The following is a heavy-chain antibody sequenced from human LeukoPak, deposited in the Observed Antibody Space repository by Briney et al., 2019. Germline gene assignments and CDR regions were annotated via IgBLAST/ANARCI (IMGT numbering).Heavy chain of an antibody. D-gene: IGHD3-10*01. Sequence: ASVKVSCKASGGTFSSYAISWVRQAPGQGLEWMGGIIPIFGTANYAQKFQGRVTITADESTSTAYMELSSLRSEGTAVYYCARDTMVRGVQQRGDYWGQGTLVTVSS. CDR1: GGTFSSYA. V-gene: IGHV1-69*13. CDR2: IIPIFGTA. CDR3: ARDTMVRGVQQRGDY. J-gene: IGHJ4*02.